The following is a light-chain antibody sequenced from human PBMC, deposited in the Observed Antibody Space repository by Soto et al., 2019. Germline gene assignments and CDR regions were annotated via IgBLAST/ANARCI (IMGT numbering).Light chain of an antibody. CDR3: QQYNNWPKT. V-gene: IGKV3-15*01. CDR2: GAS. J-gene: IGKJ1*01. Sequence: EIVMTQSPAILSVSPGERATLSCRASQRVSSSLAWYQQKPGQAPRLLIFGASTRATGIPGRFSGSGSETEFTLTISSLQSEDSAVYYCQQYNNWPKTFGQGTKVDI. CDR1: QRVSSS.